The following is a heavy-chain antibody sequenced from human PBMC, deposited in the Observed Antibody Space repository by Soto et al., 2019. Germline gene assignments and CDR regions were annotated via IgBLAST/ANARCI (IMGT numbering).Heavy chain of an antibody. Sequence: EVQLVESGGGLVQPGGSLRLSCAASGLTFSTNRMHWVRQAPGKGLEWVSVIYTDGGAHYDDSGKGRLTISRDKSKNTVNLQTNSLRPEDTAVYYCARYGSGRWGQGTLVTVSS. V-gene: IGHV3-66*01. CDR1: GLTFSTNR. D-gene: IGHD4-17*01. J-gene: IGHJ4*02. CDR3: ARYGSGR. CDR2: IYTDGGA.